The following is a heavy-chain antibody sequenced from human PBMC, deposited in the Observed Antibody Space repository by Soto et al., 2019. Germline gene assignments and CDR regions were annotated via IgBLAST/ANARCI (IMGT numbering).Heavy chain of an antibody. Sequence: QITLKESGPTLVKPTQTLTLTCTFSGFSLTTRGVGVGWIRQPPGKALECLALIYWDDDKRYSPSLQSRLSITKDPSTNQVLLTMTNVDPVDTATYYCPHIPHYSPYDWFDPWGQGTLVSVSS. CDR3: PHIPHYSPYDWFDP. CDR1: GFSLTTRGVG. D-gene: IGHD2-21*01. V-gene: IGHV2-5*02. J-gene: IGHJ5*02. CDR2: IYWDDDK.